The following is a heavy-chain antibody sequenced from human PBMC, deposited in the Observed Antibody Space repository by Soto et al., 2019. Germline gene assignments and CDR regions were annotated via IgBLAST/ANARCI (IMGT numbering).Heavy chain of an antibody. CDR1: VGSISSYY. D-gene: IGHD3-3*01. Sequence: PSETLSLTCTFSVGSISSYYWSWIRQPPGKGLEWIGYIYYSGSTNYNPSLKSRVTISVDTSKNQFSLKLSSVTAADTAVYYCARVGDFWSGYNAFDIWGQGTMVTVSS. CDR2: IYYSGST. V-gene: IGHV4-59*01. J-gene: IGHJ3*02. CDR3: ARVGDFWSGYNAFDI.